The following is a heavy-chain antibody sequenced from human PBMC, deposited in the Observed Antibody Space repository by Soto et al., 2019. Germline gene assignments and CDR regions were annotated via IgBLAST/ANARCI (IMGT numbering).Heavy chain of an antibody. V-gene: IGHV4-39*01. CDR1: SASLSSSTYY. D-gene: IGHD6-13*01. CDR2: IYSTGNT. CDR3: RRSSRYSTDV. J-gene: IGHJ6*02. Sequence: SETLSLTCSVSSASLSSSTYYWSWIRQPPGRGPEWIGSIYSTGNTYYNPSLNSQVTISVDTSKNQFSLNVISVTAADTAVYYCRRSSRYSTDVWGQGTTVTVSS.